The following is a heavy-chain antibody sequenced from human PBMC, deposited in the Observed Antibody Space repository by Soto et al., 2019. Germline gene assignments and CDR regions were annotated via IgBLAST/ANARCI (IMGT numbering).Heavy chain of an antibody. J-gene: IGHJ6*02. Sequence: QVQLVQSGAEVKKPGSSVKVSCKASGGTFSSYAISWVRQAPGQGLEWMGGIIPIFGTANYAQKFQGRVTITADESTSTAYVELSSLRSEDTAVYYCAREFPLVAGNVVGMDVWGQGTTVTVSS. CDR3: AREFPLVAGNVVGMDV. CDR2: IIPIFGTA. CDR1: GGTFSSYA. D-gene: IGHD6-19*01. V-gene: IGHV1-69*01.